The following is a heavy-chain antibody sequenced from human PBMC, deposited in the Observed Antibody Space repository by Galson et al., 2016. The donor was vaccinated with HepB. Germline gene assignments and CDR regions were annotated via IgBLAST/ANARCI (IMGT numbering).Heavy chain of an antibody. CDR3: ASRGFYGSLDN. D-gene: IGHD6-25*01. CDR2: ITSSGGLS. Sequence: SLRLSCAASGFTFSETYMTWIRQASGKGLEWISYITSSGGLSYYADSMEGRFPISRDNAKNSVYLQINSLRAEDTAVYYCASRGFYGSLDNWGQGTLVTVSS. V-gene: IGHV3-11*01. J-gene: IGHJ4*02. CDR1: GFTFSETY.